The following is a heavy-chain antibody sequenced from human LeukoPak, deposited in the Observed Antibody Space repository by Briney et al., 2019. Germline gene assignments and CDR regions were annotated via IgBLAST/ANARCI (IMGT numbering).Heavy chain of an antibody. J-gene: IGHJ6*04. CDR3: AKEFPNYYDSSGLV. V-gene: IGHV3-30*02. CDR1: GFTFSSYG. D-gene: IGHD3-22*01. CDR2: IRYDGSNK. Sequence: GGSLRLSCAASGFTFSSYGMHWVRQAPGKELEWVAFIRYDGSNKYYADSVKGRFTISRDNSKNTLYLQMNSLRAEDTAVYYCAKEFPNYYDSSGLVWGKGTTVTISS.